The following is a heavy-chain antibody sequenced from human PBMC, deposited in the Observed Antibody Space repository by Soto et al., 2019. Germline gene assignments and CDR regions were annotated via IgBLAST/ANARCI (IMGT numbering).Heavy chain of an antibody. Sequence: SETLSLTCTVSGGSISSYYWSWIRQPPGKGLEWIGYIYYSGSTNYNPSLKSRVTISVDTSKNQFSLKLSSVTAADTAVYYCARVFWSGPLYYYYGMDVWGQGTTVTVSS. CDR1: GGSISSYY. V-gene: IGHV4-59*01. D-gene: IGHD3-3*01. J-gene: IGHJ6*02. CDR3: ARVFWSGPLYYYYGMDV. CDR2: IYYSGST.